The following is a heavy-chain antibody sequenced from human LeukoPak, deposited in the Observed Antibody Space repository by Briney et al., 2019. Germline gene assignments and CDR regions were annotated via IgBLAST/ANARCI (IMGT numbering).Heavy chain of an antibody. CDR3: ARVLGRYAFDF. J-gene: IGHJ3*01. V-gene: IGHV3-11*05. CDR2: ISSSSSDT. D-gene: IGHD1-26*01. CDR1: GFTFSDYY. Sequence: GGSLRLSCAASGFTFSDYYMGWMRQAPGKGLEWVSYISSSSSDTNYADSVKGRFTISRDNAKNSLYLQMNSLRAEDTAVYYCARVLGRYAFDFWGHGTMVTVSS.